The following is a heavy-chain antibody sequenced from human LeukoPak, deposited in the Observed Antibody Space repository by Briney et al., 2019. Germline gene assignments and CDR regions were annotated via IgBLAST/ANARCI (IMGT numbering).Heavy chain of an antibody. CDR3: VRGNPLGAY. D-gene: IGHD4/OR15-4a*01. CDR1: GFMFKDYW. CDR2: INKDGSER. Sequence: TGGSLRLSCLASGFMFKDYWMQWVRQAPGKGLEWVANINKDGSERHYIDPVKGRFTISRDNTRDSLSLQMDGLRVEDTAVYYCVRGNPLGAYWGQGTLVTVSS. J-gene: IGHJ4*02. V-gene: IGHV3-7*03.